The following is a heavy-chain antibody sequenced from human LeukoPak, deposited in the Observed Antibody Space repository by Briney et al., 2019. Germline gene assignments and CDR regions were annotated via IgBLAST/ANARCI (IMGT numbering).Heavy chain of an antibody. V-gene: IGHV4-31*03. D-gene: IGHD3-16*01. CDR2: IYYSGST. Sequence: SQTLSLTSTVSGGSISSGGYYWSWIRQHPGKGLEWIGYIYYSGSTYYNPSLKSRVTISVDTSKNQFSLKLSSVTAADTAVYYCASSVWGHFDYWGQGTLVTVSS. J-gene: IGHJ4*02. CDR1: GGSISSGGYY. CDR3: ASSVWGHFDY.